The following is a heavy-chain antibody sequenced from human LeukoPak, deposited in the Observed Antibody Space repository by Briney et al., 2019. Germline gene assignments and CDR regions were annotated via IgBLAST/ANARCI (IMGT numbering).Heavy chain of an antibody. CDR2: IYYSGST. V-gene: IGHV4-39*07. Sequence: SETLSLTCTVSGGSISSSSYYWGWIRQPPGKGLEWIGSIYYSGSTYYNPSLKSRVTISVDTSKNQFSLKLSSVTAADTAVYYCARESKRAGYNYGYATLDYWGQGTLVTVPS. CDR1: GGSISSSSYY. D-gene: IGHD5-18*01. CDR3: ARESKRAGYNYGYATLDY. J-gene: IGHJ4*02.